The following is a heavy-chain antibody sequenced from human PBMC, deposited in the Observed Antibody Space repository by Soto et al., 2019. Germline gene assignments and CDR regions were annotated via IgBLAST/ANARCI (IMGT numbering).Heavy chain of an antibody. D-gene: IGHD6-13*01. V-gene: IGHV3-11*01. Sequence: RLSCAASGFTFSDYYMSWIRQAPGKGLEWVSYISSSGSTIYYADSVKGRFTISRDNAKNSLYLQMNSLRAEDTAVYYCARDVDSSSWYPGWFDPWGQGTLVTVSS. J-gene: IGHJ5*02. CDR1: GFTFSDYY. CDR2: ISSSGSTI. CDR3: ARDVDSSSWYPGWFDP.